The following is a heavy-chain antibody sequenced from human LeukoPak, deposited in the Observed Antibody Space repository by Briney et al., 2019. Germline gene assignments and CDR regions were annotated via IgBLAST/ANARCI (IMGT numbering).Heavy chain of an antibody. CDR3: AADDSGSPYYFDY. CDR1: GFTFTRSA. CDR2: IVVGSGNT. D-gene: IGHD3-10*01. J-gene: IGHJ4*02. Sequence: SVKVSCKASGFTFTRSAAQWVRQARGQRLEWIGWIVVGSGNTNYAQKFQERVTITRDMSTSTAYMELSSLRSGDTAVYYCAADDSGSPYYFDYWGQGTLVTVSS. V-gene: IGHV1-58*01.